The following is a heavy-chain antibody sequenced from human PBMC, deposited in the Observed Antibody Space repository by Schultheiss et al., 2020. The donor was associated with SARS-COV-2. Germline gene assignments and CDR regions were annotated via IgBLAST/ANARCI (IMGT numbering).Heavy chain of an antibody. V-gene: IGHV1-69*13. J-gene: IGHJ4*02. D-gene: IGHD6-19*01. CDR3: ATGYSSGWYEGGSFDF. Sequence: SVKVSCKASGGTFSSYAISWVRQAPGQGLEWMGGIIPIFGTPNYAQNFQGRVTITADESTTTAYMELSSLRFDDTAVYYCATGYSSGWYEGGSFDFWGQGTLVTVAS. CDR2: IIPIFGTP. CDR1: GGTFSSYA.